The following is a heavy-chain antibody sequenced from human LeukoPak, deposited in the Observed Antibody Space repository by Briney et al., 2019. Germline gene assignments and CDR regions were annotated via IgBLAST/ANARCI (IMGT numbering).Heavy chain of an antibody. J-gene: IGHJ4*02. CDR1: GGSFSGYY. V-gene: IGHV4-34*01. Sequence: PSETLSRTCAVYGGSFSGYYWSWIRQPPGKGLEWIGEINHSGSTNYNPSLKSRVTISVDTSKNQFSLKLSSVTAADTAVYYCARGASPAYWGQGTLVTVSS. CDR3: ARGASPAY. CDR2: INHSGST.